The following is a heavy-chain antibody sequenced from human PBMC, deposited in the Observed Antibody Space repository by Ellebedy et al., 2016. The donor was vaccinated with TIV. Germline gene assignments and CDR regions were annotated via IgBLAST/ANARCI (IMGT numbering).Heavy chain of an antibody. V-gene: IGHV4-59*01. Sequence: SETLSLTCAVYGGSFSGYYWSWIRQPPGKGLEWIGYIYYSGSTNYNPSLKSRVTISVDTSKNQFSLKLSSVTAADTAVYYCARDTYYGMDVWGQGTTVSVSS. CDR1: GGSFSGYY. J-gene: IGHJ6*02. CDR3: ARDTYYGMDV. CDR2: IYYSGST.